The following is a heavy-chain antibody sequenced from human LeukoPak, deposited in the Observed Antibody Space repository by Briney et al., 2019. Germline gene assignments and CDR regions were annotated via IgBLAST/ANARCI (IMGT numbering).Heavy chain of an antibody. D-gene: IGHD7-27*01. CDR1: GFTFSSYT. J-gene: IGHJ4*02. Sequence: GGSLRLSCAASGFTFSSYTMSWVRQAPGKGLEWVSTITTSDGNTYYADSVKGRFTVSRDNSKNALFLQMNSLRAEDTAVYYCAKDGGLWVSAHWGDSWGRGTLVTVSS. CDR3: AKDGGLWVSAHWGDS. V-gene: IGHV3-23*01. CDR2: ITTSDGNT.